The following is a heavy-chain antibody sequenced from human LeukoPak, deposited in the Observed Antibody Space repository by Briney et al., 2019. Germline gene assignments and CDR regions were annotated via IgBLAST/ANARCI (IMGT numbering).Heavy chain of an antibody. V-gene: IGHV3-23*01. Sequence: SGGSLRLSCAASGFTFSNYAMSWVRQAPGKGLEWVSVISGSGGSTDYADSVKGRFTISRDNSKNTLYLQMNSLRAEDTAVYYCAKVLPGSSGYYLNYHYGMDVWGQGTTVTVSS. D-gene: IGHD3-22*01. CDR2: ISGSGGST. J-gene: IGHJ6*02. CDR1: GFTFSNYA. CDR3: AKVLPGSSGYYLNYHYGMDV.